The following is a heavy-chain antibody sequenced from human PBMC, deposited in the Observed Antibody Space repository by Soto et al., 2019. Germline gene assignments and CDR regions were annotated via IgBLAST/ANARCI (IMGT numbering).Heavy chain of an antibody. Sequence: QVQLVESGGGLVKPGGSLRLSCAASGFTFSDHYMSWIRQAPGKGLEWLSYISSISGYTNYADSVRGRFTISRDNAKTSVYLQMNSLRAEDTAVYYCVRGSMYDILTGYGIFDYWGQGTLVTLSS. CDR1: GFTFSDHY. CDR2: ISSISGYT. J-gene: IGHJ4*02. CDR3: VRGSMYDILTGYGIFDY. V-gene: IGHV3-11*06. D-gene: IGHD3-9*01.